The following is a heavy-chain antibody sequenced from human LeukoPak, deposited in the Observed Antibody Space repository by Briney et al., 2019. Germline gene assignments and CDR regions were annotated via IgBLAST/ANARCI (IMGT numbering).Heavy chain of an antibody. Sequence: PSETLSLTCTVSGGSISSYYWSWIRQPPGKGLEWIGYIYYSGSTNYNPSLKSRVTISVDTSKNQFSLKLSSVTAADPAVYYCARIRARYYYYFMDVWGKGTTVTISS. J-gene: IGHJ6*03. CDR3: ARIRARYYYYFMDV. CDR1: GGSISSYY. V-gene: IGHV4-59*01. CDR2: IYYSGST.